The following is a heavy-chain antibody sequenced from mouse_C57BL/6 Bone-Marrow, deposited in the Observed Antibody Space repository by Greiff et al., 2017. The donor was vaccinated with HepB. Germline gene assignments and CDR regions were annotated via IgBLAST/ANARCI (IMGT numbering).Heavy chain of an antibody. J-gene: IGHJ3*01. V-gene: IGHV1-55*01. CDR3: AFYYYGSIPLFAY. CDR2: IYPGSGST. Sequence: QVQLQQPGAELVKPGASVKMSCKASGYTFTSYWITWVKQRPGQGLEWIGDIYPGSGSTNYNEKFKSKATLTVDTSSSTAYMQLSSLTSEDSAVYYCAFYYYGSIPLFAYWGQGTLVTVSA. CDR1: GYTFTSYW. D-gene: IGHD1-1*01.